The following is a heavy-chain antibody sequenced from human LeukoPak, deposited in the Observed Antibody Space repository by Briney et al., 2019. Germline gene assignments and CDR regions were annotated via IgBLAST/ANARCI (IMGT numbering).Heavy chain of an antibody. CDR1: GFTFSSYE. CDR3: ARAPYDSSGHFDY. Sequence: TGGSLRLSCAASGFTFSSYEMNWVRQAPGKGLEWVSYISSSGSTIYYADSVKGRFTISRDNAKNSLYLQMNSLRAEDTAVYYCARAPYDSSGHFDYWGQGTLVTVSS. D-gene: IGHD3-22*01. J-gene: IGHJ4*02. CDR2: ISSSGSTI. V-gene: IGHV3-48*03.